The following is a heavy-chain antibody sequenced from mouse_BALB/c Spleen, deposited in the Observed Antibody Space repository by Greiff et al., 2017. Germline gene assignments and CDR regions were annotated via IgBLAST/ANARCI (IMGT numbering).Heavy chain of an antibody. J-gene: IGHJ3*01. CDR2: IDPANGNT. V-gene: IGHV14-3*02. D-gene: IGHD1-1*01. CDR1: GFNIKDTY. CDR3: ARDGSSEAWFAY. Sequence: VQLKQSGAELVKPGASVKLSCTASGFNIKDTYMHWVKQRPEQGLEWIGRIDPANGNTKYDPKFQGKATITADTSSNTAYLQLSSLTSEDTAVYYCARDGSSEAWFAYWGQGTLVTVSA.